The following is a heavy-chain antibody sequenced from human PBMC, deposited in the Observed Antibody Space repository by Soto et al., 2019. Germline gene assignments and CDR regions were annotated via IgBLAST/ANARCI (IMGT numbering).Heavy chain of an antibody. CDR1: GYRFTNYW. CDR3: ARAGTTYEVVY. D-gene: IGHD1-26*01. CDR2: IYPGDSDT. Sequence: GESLKISCQGSGYRFTNYWIAWVRQMPGKGLEWMGIIYPGDSDTKYSPSFQGQVTISADKSISTAYLQWSSLKASDTAIYYCARAGTTYEVVYWGQGTLVTVSS. V-gene: IGHV5-51*01. J-gene: IGHJ4*02.